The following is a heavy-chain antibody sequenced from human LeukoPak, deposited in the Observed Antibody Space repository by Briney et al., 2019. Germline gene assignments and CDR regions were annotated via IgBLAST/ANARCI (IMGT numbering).Heavy chain of an antibody. V-gene: IGHV3-30*18. CDR1: GFTFSSYG. J-gene: IGHJ4*02. CDR2: ISYDGSNK. CDR3: AKVRYSSSWRFDY. D-gene: IGHD6-13*01. Sequence: GGSLRLSWAASGFTFSSYGMHWVRQAPGKGLEWVAVISYDGSNKYYADSVKGRFTISRDNSKNTLYLQMNSLRAEDTAVYYCAKVRYSSSWRFDYWGQGTLVTVSS.